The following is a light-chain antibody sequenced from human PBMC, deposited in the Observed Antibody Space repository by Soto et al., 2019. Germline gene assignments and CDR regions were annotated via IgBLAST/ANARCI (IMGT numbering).Light chain of an antibody. CDR2: LNSDDSH. CDR1: SGHSSYA. CDR3: QTWGTAIHDVV. J-gene: IGLJ2*01. V-gene: IGLV4-69*01. Sequence: QSVLTQSPSASASLGASVKLTCTLSSGHSSYAIAWHQQQPEKGPRYLLKLNSDDSHSKGDGIPDRFSGSSSGAERHLTISGLQSEDEADYYCQTWGTAIHDVVFGGGTKLTVL.